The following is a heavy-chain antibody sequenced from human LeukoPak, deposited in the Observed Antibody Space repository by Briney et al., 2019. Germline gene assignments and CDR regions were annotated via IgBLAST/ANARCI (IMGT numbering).Heavy chain of an antibody. J-gene: IGHJ4*02. Sequence: GGSLRLSCAASGFTFSGYGMHWVRQAPGKGLEWVAVIWYDGSNKYYADSVKGRFTISRDNSKNTLYLQMNSLRAEDTAVYYCALRRYSSGWYWFDYWGQGTLVTVSS. V-gene: IGHV3-30*02. CDR3: ALRRYSSGWYWFDY. CDR2: IWYDGSNK. CDR1: GFTFSGYG. D-gene: IGHD6-19*01.